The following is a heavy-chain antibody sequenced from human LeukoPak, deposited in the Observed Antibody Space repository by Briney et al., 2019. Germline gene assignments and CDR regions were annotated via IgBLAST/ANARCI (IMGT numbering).Heavy chain of an antibody. Sequence: ASVKVSCKASGYTFTSYDINWVRQATEQGLELMGWVNPDSANTGYAQKFQGRVTMTRNTSINTAYMELSGLRSEDTAVYYCAKGYSSSWYDYWGQGTLVTVS. CDR2: VNPDSANT. D-gene: IGHD6-13*01. CDR1: GYTFTSYD. CDR3: AKGYSSSWYDY. J-gene: IGHJ4*02. V-gene: IGHV1-8*01.